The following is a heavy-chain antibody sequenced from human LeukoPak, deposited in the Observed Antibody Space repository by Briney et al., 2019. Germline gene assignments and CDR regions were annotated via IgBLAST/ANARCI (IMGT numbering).Heavy chain of an antibody. J-gene: IGHJ4*02. V-gene: IGHV3-33*06. CDR2: IWYDGSNK. D-gene: IGHD5-12*01. CDR1: GFTFSSYG. CDR3: AKDRLTIGYSGYDPGFDY. Sequence: GGSLRLSCAASGFTFSSYGMHWVRQAPGKGLEWVAVIWYDGSNKYYADSVKGRITISRDNSKNTLYLQMNSLRAEDTAVYYCAKDRLTIGYSGYDPGFDYWGQGTLVTVSS.